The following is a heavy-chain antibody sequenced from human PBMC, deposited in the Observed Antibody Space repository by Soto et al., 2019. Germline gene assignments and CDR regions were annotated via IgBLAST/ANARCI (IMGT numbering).Heavy chain of an antibody. CDR2: IYYSGST. CDR1: GGPFSSSYY. CDR3: ASSRTDYYYYMDV. D-gene: IGHD1-1*01. Sequence: PSETLSLTCSVSGGPFSSSYYWGWIRPPPGKGLEWIGSIYYSGSTYYNPSLKSRVTISVDRSKNQFSLKLTSVTAADTAVYYCASSRTDYYYYMDVWGKGTTVTVSS. V-gene: IGHV4-39*01. J-gene: IGHJ6*03.